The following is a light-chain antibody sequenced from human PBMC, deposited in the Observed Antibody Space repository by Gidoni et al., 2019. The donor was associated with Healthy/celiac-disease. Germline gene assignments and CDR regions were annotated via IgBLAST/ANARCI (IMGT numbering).Light chain of an antibody. CDR2: DAS. V-gene: IGKV3-11*01. CDR1: PSVSSY. J-gene: IGKJ4*01. Sequence: EIVLTQSPATLSLSPGERATLSCRASPSVSSYLAWYQQKPGQAPRVLIYDASNRATGIPARVSGSGSGTDFTLTISSREPEDFAVKYCQQRSNGPPLTCGGGTKVEIK. CDR3: QQRSNGPPLT.